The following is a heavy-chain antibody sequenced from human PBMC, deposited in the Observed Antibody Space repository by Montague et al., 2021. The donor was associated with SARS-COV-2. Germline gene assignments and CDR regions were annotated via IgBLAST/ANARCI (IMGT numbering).Heavy chain of an antibody. Sequence: SETPSLTCAVYGGSFSVYYCSWLRHSPRSGLERIAEINNSGTANXNQSLKSRVSISVDTSKNKFTLKLTFVTAADTAMYYCAKEREVVRAARTLVAFDLWGQGTMVTVSS. D-gene: IGHD2-2*01. CDR1: GGSFSVYY. V-gene: IGHV4-34*01. CDR2: INNSGTA. J-gene: IGHJ3*01. CDR3: AKEREVVRAARTLVAFDL.